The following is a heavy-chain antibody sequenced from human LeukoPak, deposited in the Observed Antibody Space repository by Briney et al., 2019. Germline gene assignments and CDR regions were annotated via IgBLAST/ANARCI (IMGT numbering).Heavy chain of an antibody. CDR3: ATDRSSKWLRHPNAFDI. CDR2: MNPNSGNT. CDR1: GYTFTSYD. Sequence: ASVKVSCKASGYTFTSYDINWVRQATGQGLEWMGWMNPNSGNTGYAQKFQGRVTMTRNTSISTAYMELSSLRSEDTAVYYCATDRSSKWLRHPNAFDIWGQGTMVTVSS. V-gene: IGHV1-8*01. J-gene: IGHJ3*02. D-gene: IGHD5-12*01.